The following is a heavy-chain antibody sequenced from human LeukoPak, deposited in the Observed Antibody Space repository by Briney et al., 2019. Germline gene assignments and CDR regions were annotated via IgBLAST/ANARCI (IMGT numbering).Heavy chain of an antibody. CDR2: INPNSGGT. Sequence: ASVKVSCKASGYTFTGYYMHWVRQAPGQGLEWMGWINPNSGGTNYAQKFQGRVTMTRDTSISTAYMGLSRLRSDDTAVYYCARPPDTYYYDSSGYYQPEYFQHWGQGTLVTVSS. V-gene: IGHV1-2*02. J-gene: IGHJ1*01. CDR3: ARPPDTYYYDSSGYYQPEYFQH. D-gene: IGHD3-22*01. CDR1: GYTFTGYY.